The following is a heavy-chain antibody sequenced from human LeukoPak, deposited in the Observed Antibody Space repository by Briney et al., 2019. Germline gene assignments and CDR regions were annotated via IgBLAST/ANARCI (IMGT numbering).Heavy chain of an antibody. Sequence: SQTLSFTCTVSGGSISSGSYYWSWIRQPAGKGLEWIGRIYTSGSTNYNPSLKSRVTISVDTSKNQFSLKLSSVTAADTAVYYCARDGHNWNDDGMDVWGQGTTVTVPS. CDR2: IYTSGST. J-gene: IGHJ6*02. D-gene: IGHD1-20*01. CDR1: GGSISSGSYY. V-gene: IGHV4-61*02. CDR3: ARDGHNWNDDGMDV.